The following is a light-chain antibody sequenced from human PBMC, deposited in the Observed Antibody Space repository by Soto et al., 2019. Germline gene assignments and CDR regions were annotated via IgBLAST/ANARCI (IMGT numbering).Light chain of an antibody. CDR3: SSYAGSNNYV. Sequence: QSALTQPPSASGSPGQSVTISCTGTKSDIGVYDFVSWYQHHPGKAPRALIYEVSKRPSGVPDRFSGSKSGNTASLTVSGLQTEDEADYYCSSYAGSNNYVFRTGTKVTVL. J-gene: IGLJ1*01. V-gene: IGLV2-8*01. CDR2: EVS. CDR1: KSDIGVYDF.